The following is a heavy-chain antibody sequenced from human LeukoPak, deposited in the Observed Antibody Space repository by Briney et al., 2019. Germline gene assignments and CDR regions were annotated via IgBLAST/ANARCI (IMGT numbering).Heavy chain of an antibody. CDR1: GFTVSSNY. CDR3: VKDGEWTFDV. V-gene: IGHV3-66*02. J-gene: IGHJ3*01. Sequence: GGSLRLSCAASGFTVSSNYMSWVRQAPGKGLEWVSVVYGGDTTYYADSVKGRFTISGDGSYNTAYLQMNSLKPEDTAIYYCVKDGEWTFDVWGPGTMVTVSS. CDR2: VYGGDTT. D-gene: IGHD3-3*01.